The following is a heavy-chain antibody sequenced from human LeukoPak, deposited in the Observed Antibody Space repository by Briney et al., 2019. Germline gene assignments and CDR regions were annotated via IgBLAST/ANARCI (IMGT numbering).Heavy chain of an antibody. CDR1: GFTFNSYA. CDR2: ISGGGVNI. J-gene: IGHJ5*02. V-gene: IGHV3-23*01. CDR3: AKTLGYSGYFSP. D-gene: IGHD3-22*01. Sequence: GGSLRLSCAASGFTFNSYAMTWVRQAPGKGLEWVSAISGGGVNIYYADSVKGRFTISRDNSKNMLYLQMNSLRAEDTAVYYCAKTLGYSGYFSPWGQGTLVTVSS.